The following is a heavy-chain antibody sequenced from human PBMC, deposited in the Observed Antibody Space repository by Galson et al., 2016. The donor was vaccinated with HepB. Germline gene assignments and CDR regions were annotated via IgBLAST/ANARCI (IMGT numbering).Heavy chain of an antibody. CDR1: GFTFSSYW. CDR2: IKQNGSEK. Sequence: SLRLSCAASGFTFSSYWMSWVRQAPGKGLEWVANIKQNGSEKYYVDSVKGRFIISRDNAKNSLYLQMNSLRAEDTAVYYCARDHPNNNNWNYDSPDSWGQGTLVTVSS. D-gene: IGHD1-7*01. CDR3: ARDHPNNNNWNYDSPDS. V-gene: IGHV3-7*05. J-gene: IGHJ4*02.